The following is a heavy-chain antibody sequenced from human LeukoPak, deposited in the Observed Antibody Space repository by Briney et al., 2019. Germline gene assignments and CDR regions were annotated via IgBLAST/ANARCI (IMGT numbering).Heavy chain of an antibody. CDR2: ISSSSSYI. Sequence: GGSLRLSCAASGFTFSSYSMNWVRQAPGKGLEWVSSISSSSSYIYYADSVKGRFTISRDNAKNSLYLQMNSLRAEDTAVYYCARISTVVNDAFDIWGQGTMVTVSS. CDR1: GFTFSSYS. V-gene: IGHV3-21*01. D-gene: IGHD4-23*01. CDR3: ARISTVVNDAFDI. J-gene: IGHJ3*02.